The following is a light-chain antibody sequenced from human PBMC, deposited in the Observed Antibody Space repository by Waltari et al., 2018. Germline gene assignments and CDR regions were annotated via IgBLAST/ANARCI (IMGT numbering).Light chain of an antibody. CDR2: EVI. CDR3: CSYAGTNNFYV. CDR1: SSALGDYDY. Sequence: QSALTQPPSASGSPGASVTISCTGTSSALGDYDYVSWYQQHHGKAPKLMIYEVIKRPSGVPDRFSGSKSGNTASLTVSGLQAEDEADYYCCSYAGTNNFYVFGTGTKVTVL. V-gene: IGLV2-8*01. J-gene: IGLJ1*01.